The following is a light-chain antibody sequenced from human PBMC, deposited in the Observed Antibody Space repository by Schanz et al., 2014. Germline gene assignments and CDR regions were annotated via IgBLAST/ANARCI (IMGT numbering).Light chain of an antibody. Sequence: DIVMTQSPLSLPVTPGAPASISCRSTHSLLYSNGYNYLDWYLQKPGQSPQLLIYLGSNRASGVPDRFSGSGSGTDFTLKISRVEAEDVGVYYCMQALQTPLTFGGGTKVEIK. J-gene: IGKJ4*01. CDR2: LGS. CDR3: MQALQTPLT. CDR1: HSLLYSNGYNY. V-gene: IGKV2-28*01.